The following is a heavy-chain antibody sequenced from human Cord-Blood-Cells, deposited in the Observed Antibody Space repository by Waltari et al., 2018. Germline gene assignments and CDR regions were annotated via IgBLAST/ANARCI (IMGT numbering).Heavy chain of an antibody. V-gene: IGHV3-30*02. CDR1: GFTFSSHG. CDR2: IRYDGSNK. Sequence: QVQLVESGGGVVQPGGSLRLSCAASGFTFSSHGMPWVRQAPGKGLEWVAFIRYDGSNKYYADSVKGRFTISRDNSKNTLYLQMNSLRAEDTAVYYCAKGLQYYYGMDVWGQGTTVTVSS. CDR3: AKGLQYYYGMDV. J-gene: IGHJ6*02.